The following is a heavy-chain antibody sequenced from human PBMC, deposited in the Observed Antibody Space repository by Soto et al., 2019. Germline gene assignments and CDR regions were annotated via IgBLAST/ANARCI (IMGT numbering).Heavy chain of an antibody. J-gene: IGHJ4*02. CDR2: VYPRDSQT. CDR3: ARSLAGNALSAFDN. CDR1: GYIFSEYW. V-gene: IGHV5-51*01. Sequence: VESLKISCTGSGYIFSEYWIAWERQLPGKGLEWMGLVYPRDSQTTHSPSFQVQVTFSTDKPINTAYLQWNGLMDPDTAIYFWARSLAGNALSAFDNWGQGTLVTVSS. D-gene: IGHD3-3*01.